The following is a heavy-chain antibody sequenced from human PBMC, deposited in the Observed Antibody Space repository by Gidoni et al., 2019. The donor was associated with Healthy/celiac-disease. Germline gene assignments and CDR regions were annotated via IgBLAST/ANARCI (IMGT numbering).Heavy chain of an antibody. D-gene: IGHD3-10*01. CDR1: GYTFTGYY. CDR2: INPNSGGT. Sequence: QVQLVQSGAEVKKPGASVKVSCKASGYTFTGYYMHWVRQAPGQGLEWMGWINPNSGGTNYAQKFQGRVTMTRDTSISTAYMELSRLRSDDTAVYYCARDFSYYYGAGSYFPANAFDIWGQGTMVTVSS. V-gene: IGHV1-2*02. J-gene: IGHJ3*02. CDR3: ARDFSYYYGAGSYFPANAFDI.